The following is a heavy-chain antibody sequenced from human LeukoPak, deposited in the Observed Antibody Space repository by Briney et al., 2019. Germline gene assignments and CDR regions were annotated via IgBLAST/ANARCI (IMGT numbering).Heavy chain of an antibody. V-gene: IGHV1-2*02. CDR1: GYTFTGYY. Sequence: ASVKVSCKASGYTFTGYYMHWVRQAPGQGLEWMGWINPNSGGTKYGQKFQGRVTMTRDTSISTVYMELSRLRSDDTAVYYCARDLSNWNYASLVDYWGQGTLVTVSS. J-gene: IGHJ4*02. D-gene: IGHD1-7*01. CDR2: INPNSGGT. CDR3: ARDLSNWNYASLVDY.